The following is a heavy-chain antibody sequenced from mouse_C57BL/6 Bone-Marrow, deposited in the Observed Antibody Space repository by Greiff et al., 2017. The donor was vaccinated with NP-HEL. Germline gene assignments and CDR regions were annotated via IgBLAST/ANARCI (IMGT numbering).Heavy chain of an antibody. CDR1: GFTFSDFY. J-gene: IGHJ1*03. CDR2: SRNKANDYTT. Sequence: EVMLVESGGGLVQSGRSLRLSCATSGFTFSDFYMEWVRQAPGKGLEWIAASRNKANDYTTEYSASVKGRFIVSRDTSQSILYLQMNALRAEDTAIYYCARDPDGYPWYFDVWGTGTTVTVSS. CDR3: ARDPDGYPWYFDV. V-gene: IGHV7-1*01. D-gene: IGHD2-3*01.